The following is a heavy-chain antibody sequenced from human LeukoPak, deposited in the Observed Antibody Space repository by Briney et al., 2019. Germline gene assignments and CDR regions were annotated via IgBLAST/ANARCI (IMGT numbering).Heavy chain of an antibody. CDR3: ARRRTGYCNGGSCYYYYYMDV. J-gene: IGHJ6*03. Sequence: SETLSLTCTVSGGSISSSSDYWGWIRQPPGKGLEWIGSIYYSGSTYYNPSLKSRVTISVDTSKNQFSLKLSSVTAADTAVYYCARRRTGYCNGGSCYYYYYMDVWGKGTTVTISS. CDR2: IYYSGST. D-gene: IGHD2-15*01. CDR1: GGSISSSSDY. V-gene: IGHV4-39*01.